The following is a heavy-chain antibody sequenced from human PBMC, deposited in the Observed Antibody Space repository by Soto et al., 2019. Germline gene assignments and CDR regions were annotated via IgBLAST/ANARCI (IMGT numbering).Heavy chain of an antibody. V-gene: IGHV3-21*01. CDR1: GFTFSSYS. CDR3: ARDLVDYEDPNDAFDI. Sequence: GGSLRLSCAASGFTFSSYSMNWVRQAPGKGLEWVSSISSSSSYIYYADSVKGRFTISRDNAKNSLYLQMNSLRAEDTAVYYCARDLVDYEDPNDAFDIWGQGTMVTVSS. J-gene: IGHJ3*02. D-gene: IGHD4-17*01. CDR2: ISSSSSYI.